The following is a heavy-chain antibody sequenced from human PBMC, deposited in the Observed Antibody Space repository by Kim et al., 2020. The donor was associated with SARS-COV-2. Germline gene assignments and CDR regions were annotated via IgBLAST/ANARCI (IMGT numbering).Heavy chain of an antibody. V-gene: IGHV3-33*01. CDR3: ARGTYVDTAYFDY. J-gene: IGHJ4*02. Sequence: GGSLRLSCAASGFTFSSYGMHWVRQAPGKGLEWVAVIWYDGSNKYYADSVKGRFTISRDNSKNTLYLQMNSLRAEDTAVYYCARGTYVDTAYFDYWGQGTLVTVSS. D-gene: IGHD5-18*01. CDR2: IWYDGSNK. CDR1: GFTFSSYG.